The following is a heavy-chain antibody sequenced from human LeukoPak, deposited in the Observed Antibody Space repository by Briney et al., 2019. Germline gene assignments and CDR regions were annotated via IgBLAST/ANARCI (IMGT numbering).Heavy chain of an antibody. CDR3: VRAQRMTTAAPYEFDY. V-gene: IGHV3-7*01. D-gene: IGHD4-11*01. CDR2: IKQDGSEK. CDR1: GLTFNKYW. Sequence: GGSLRLSCEASGLTFNKYWMTWVRQAPGKGLEWVANIKQDGSEKNYVDSVKGRFTISRDNAKNSLYLQMNSLRAEDTAVYYCVRAQRMTTAAPYEFDYWGQGTLVTVSS. J-gene: IGHJ4*02.